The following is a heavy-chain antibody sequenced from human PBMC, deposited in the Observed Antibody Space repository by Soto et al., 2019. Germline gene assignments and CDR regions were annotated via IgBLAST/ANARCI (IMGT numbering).Heavy chain of an antibody. V-gene: IGHV1-69*12. CDR3: ASGIQLWLRRINNGYSG. D-gene: IGHD5-18*01. CDR2: IIPMFGTA. J-gene: IGHJ4*02. Sequence: QVQLVQSGAEVKKPESSVKVSCKAPGGTFSTYAISWVRQAPGQGLEWMGGIIPMFGTANYAQGFQDRVTITADESKNTVYMELSSLRSEDTAVYFCASGIQLWLRRINNGYSGWGQGTLVTVSS. CDR1: GGTFSTYA.